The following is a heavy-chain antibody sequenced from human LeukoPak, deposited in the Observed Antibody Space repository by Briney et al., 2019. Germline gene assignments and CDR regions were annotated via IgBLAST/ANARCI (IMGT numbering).Heavy chain of an antibody. CDR3: ARIPPGYGEYVFGY. J-gene: IGHJ4*02. D-gene: IGHD4-17*01. Sequence: GGSLRLSCAASGFTFSSYSMNWVRQAPGKGLEWVSSISSSSSYIYYSDSVKGRFTISRDNAKNSLYLQMNSLRAEDTAVYYCARIPPGYGEYVFGYWGQGTLVTVSS. CDR2: ISSSSSYI. V-gene: IGHV3-21*01. CDR1: GFTFSSYS.